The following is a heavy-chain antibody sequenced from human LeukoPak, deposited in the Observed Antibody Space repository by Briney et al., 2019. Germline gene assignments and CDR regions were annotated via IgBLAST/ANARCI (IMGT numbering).Heavy chain of an antibody. D-gene: IGHD4-23*01. CDR1: GFTFSDYY. V-gene: IGHV3-53*01. Sequence: GGSPRLSCAASGFTFSDYYMSWIRQAPGKGLEWVSVIYSGGITYYADSVKGRFTISRDNSKNTMYLQMNSLRAEDTAVYYCGVNSDYWGQGTLVSVSS. J-gene: IGHJ4*02. CDR3: GVNSDY. CDR2: IYSGGIT.